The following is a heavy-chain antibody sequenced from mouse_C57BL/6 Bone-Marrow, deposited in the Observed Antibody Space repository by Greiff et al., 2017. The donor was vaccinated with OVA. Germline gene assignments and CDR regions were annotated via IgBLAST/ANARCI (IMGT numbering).Heavy chain of an antibody. CDR3: AKYSNYGLFAY. J-gene: IGHJ3*01. V-gene: IGHV5-17*01. Sequence: EVKLVESGGGLVKPGGSLKLSCAASGFTFSDYGMHWVRQAPEKGLEWVAYISSGSSTIYYADTVKGRFTISRDNAKNTLFLQMTSLRSEDTAMYYCAKYSNYGLFAYWGQGTLVTVSA. CDR2: ISSGSSTI. D-gene: IGHD2-5*01. CDR1: GFTFSDYG.